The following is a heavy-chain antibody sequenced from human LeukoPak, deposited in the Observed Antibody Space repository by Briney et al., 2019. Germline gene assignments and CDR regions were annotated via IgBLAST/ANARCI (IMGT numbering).Heavy chain of an antibody. CDR3: AKVEGASKASVY. CDR2: ISGSGGST. CDR1: GFTFSHYP. V-gene: IGHV3-23*01. J-gene: IGHJ4*02. D-gene: IGHD1-1*01. Sequence: GALRLSCAASGFTFSHYPMHWVRQAPGKGLEWVSSISGSGGSTYYADSVKGRFTISRDNSKNTLYLQMYSLRAEDTAVYYCAKVEGASKASVYWGQGALVTVSS.